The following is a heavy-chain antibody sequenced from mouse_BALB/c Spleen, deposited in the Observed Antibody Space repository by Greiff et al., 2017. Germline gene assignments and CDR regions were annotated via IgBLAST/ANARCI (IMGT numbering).Heavy chain of an antibody. Sequence: VQLQQSGAELVRPGALVKLSCKASGFNIKDYYMPWVKQRPEQGLEWIGWIDPENGNTIYDPKFQGKASITADTSSNTAYLQLSSLTSEDTAVYYCAITPDGAGGYWGQGTTLTVSS. CDR3: AITPDGAGGY. V-gene: IGHV14-1*02. J-gene: IGHJ2*01. CDR2: IDPENGNT. D-gene: IGHD2-3*01. CDR1: GFNIKDYY.